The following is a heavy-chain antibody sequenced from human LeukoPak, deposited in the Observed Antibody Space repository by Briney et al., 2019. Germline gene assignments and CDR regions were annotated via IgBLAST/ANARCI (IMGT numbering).Heavy chain of an antibody. D-gene: IGHD2-2*01. CDR3: ARYCSSSRCLYYYHMDV. V-gene: IGHV3-21*01. Sequence: GGSLRLSCAASGFTFSTYSMNWVRQAPGKGLEWVSSISSGRSYIYYADSVNGRFTISRDDAKNQLHLQMNSLRAEDTAVYYCARYCSSSRCLYYYHMDVWGKGTTVTVSS. J-gene: IGHJ6*03. CDR2: ISSGRSYI. CDR1: GFTFSTYS.